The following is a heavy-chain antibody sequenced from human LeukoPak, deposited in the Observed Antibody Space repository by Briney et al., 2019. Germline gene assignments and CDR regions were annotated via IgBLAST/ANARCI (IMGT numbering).Heavy chain of an antibody. CDR3: ARVAGVGFWSGIPREALDY. CDR2: ISAYNGNT. V-gene: IGHV1-18*01. J-gene: IGHJ4*02. D-gene: IGHD3-3*01. CDR1: GYTFTSYG. Sequence: ASVKVSCKASGYTFTSYGISWVRQAPGQGLEWMGWISAYNGNTNYAQKLQGRVTMTTDTSTSTAYMELRSLRSDDTAVYYCARVAGVGFWSGIPREALDYWGQGTLVTVSS.